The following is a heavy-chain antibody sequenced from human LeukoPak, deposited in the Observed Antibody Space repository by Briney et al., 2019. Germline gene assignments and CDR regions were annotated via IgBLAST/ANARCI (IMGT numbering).Heavy chain of an antibody. CDR1: GFTFSSYW. CDR3: ARDYYGSGRYYFDY. J-gene: IGHJ4*02. Sequence: GGSLRLSCAASGFTFSSYWMSWVRQAPGKGLEWVANIKQDGSEKYYVDSVKGRFTISRDNAKNSLYLQMDSLRAEDTAVYYCARDYYGSGRYYFDYWGQGTLVTVSS. CDR2: IKQDGSEK. D-gene: IGHD3-10*01. V-gene: IGHV3-7*01.